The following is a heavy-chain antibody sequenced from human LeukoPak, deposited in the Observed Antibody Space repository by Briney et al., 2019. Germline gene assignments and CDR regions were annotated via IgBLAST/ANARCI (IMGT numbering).Heavy chain of an antibody. J-gene: IGHJ6*03. CDR3: ARALTGRRDMDV. D-gene: IGHD1-20*01. CDR2: INHSGST. V-gene: IGHV4-34*01. Sequence: SETLSLTCAVYGGSFSGYYWSWIRQPPGKGLEWIGEINHSGSTNYNPSLKSRVTISVDTSKNQFSLKLSSVTAADTAVYYCARALTGRRDMDVWGKGTTVTVSS. CDR1: GGSFSGYY.